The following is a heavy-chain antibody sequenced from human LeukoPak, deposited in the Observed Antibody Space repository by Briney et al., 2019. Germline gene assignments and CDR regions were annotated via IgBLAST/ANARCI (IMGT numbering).Heavy chain of an antibody. Sequence: SETLSLTCTVSGDSTSDYYWSWIRQPPGEGLEWIGYVYYSGSTYYNPSLKSRVTISEDTSKNQFSLKLSSVTAADTAVYYCASGYFDSSGYDRGGFDYWGQGTLVTVSS. CDR2: VYYSGST. J-gene: IGHJ4*02. CDR3: ASGYFDSSGYDRGGFDY. V-gene: IGHV4-30-4*01. CDR1: GDSTSDYY. D-gene: IGHD3-22*01.